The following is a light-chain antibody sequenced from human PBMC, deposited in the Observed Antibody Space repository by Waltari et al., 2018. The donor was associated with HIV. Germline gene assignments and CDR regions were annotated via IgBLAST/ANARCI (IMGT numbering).Light chain of an antibody. V-gene: IGLV1-44*01. CDR1: SSNIGSNT. CDR2: SNN. CDR3: AAWDDSLGVV. Sequence: QSVLTQPPSASGTPGQRVTISCSGSSSNIGSNTVNWYQQLPGTAPQLLIYSNNQRPSGVPDRFSGSKSGTSASLAISGLQSEDEADYYCAAWDDSLGVVFGGGTKLTVL. J-gene: IGLJ2*01.